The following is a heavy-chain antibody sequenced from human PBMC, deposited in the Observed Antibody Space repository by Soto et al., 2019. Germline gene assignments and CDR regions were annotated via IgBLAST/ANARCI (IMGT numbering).Heavy chain of an antibody. D-gene: IGHD2-15*01. J-gene: IGHJ6*02. CDR1: GGAFSSYA. CDR2: IIPIFGTA. Sequence: SVKVSCKASGGAFSSYAISWVRQAPGQGLEWMGGIIPIFGTANYAQKFQGRVTITADESTSTAYMELSSLRSEDTAVYYCARRKDGPILRYHYYYYGMDVWGQ. CDR3: ARRKDGPILRYHYYYYGMDV. V-gene: IGHV1-69*13.